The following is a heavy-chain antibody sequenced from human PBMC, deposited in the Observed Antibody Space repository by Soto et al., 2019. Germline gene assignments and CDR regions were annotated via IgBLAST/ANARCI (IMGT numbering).Heavy chain of an antibody. CDR2: LFYGGTT. CDR3: ARHRGPAPVY. V-gene: IGHV4-39*01. Sequence: LETLSLTCTFSVVSISGYYWTWIRQPPGKGLEWVGSLFYGGTTDYNPSLKSRLTMSLDTSKNHFSLKLRSVTAADTAVYYCARHRGPAPVYWGQGTLVTVSS. J-gene: IGHJ4*02. D-gene: IGHD3-10*01. CDR1: VVSISGYY.